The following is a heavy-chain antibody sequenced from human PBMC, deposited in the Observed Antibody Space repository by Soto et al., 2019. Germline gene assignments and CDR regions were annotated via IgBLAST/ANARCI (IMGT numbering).Heavy chain of an antibody. J-gene: IGHJ6*02. CDR2: ISYDGSNK. D-gene: IGHD1-7*01. Sequence: PGGSLRLSCAASGFTFSSYAMHWVRQAPGKGLEWVAVISYDGSNKYYADSVKGRFTISRDNSKNTLYLQMNSLRAEDTAVYYCARERRWNYFRYGMDVWGQGTTVTVSS. V-gene: IGHV3-30-3*01. CDR1: GFTFSSYA. CDR3: ARERRWNYFRYGMDV.